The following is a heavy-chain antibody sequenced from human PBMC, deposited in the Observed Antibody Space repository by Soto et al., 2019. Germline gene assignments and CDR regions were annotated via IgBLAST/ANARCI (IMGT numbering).Heavy chain of an antibody. D-gene: IGHD2-2*01. CDR2: INHSGTT. Sequence: QVQLQQWGAGLLKTSETLSLTCAVYGGSFSGYYWTWIRQTPGKGLEWIGEINHSGTTKYNPSLKTQVTISIDTSKTQFSLHVTSVTAADTAVYFCARGIGYCSSTNCYSSRHLRFDSWGQGSLVTVSS. CDR3: ARGIGYCSSTNCYSSRHLRFDS. V-gene: IGHV4-34*01. CDR1: GGSFSGYY. J-gene: IGHJ4*02.